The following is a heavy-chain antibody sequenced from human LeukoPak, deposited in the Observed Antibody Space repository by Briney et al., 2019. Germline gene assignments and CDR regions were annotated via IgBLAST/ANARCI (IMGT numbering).Heavy chain of an antibody. D-gene: IGHD5-18*01. CDR1: GGSISSYY. Sequence: SETLSLTCTVSGGSISSYYWSWIRQPPGKGLEWIGYIYYSGSTNYNPSLKSRVTISVDTSKNQFSLKLSSVTAADTAVYYCARDDTAMVYSFDYWGQGTLVTVSS. J-gene: IGHJ4*02. CDR2: IYYSGST. CDR3: ARDDTAMVYSFDY. V-gene: IGHV4-59*01.